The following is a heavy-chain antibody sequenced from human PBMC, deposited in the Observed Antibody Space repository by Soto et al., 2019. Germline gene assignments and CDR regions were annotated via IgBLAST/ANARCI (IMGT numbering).Heavy chain of an antibody. CDR2: IWYDGSNK. V-gene: IGHV3-33*01. CDR1: GFTFSSYG. CDR3: ARDSSPGLNDSGWYFDL. Sequence: QVQLVESGGGVVQPGRSLRLSCAASGFTFSSYGMHWVRQAPGKGLEWVAVIWYDGSNKYYADSVKGRFTISRDNSKNTLYLQMNSLRAEDTAVYYCARDSSPGLNDSGWYFDLWGRGTLVTVSS. D-gene: IGHD1-1*01. J-gene: IGHJ2*01.